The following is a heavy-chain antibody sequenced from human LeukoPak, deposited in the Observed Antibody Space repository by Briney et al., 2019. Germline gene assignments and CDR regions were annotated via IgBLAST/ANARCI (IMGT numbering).Heavy chain of an antibody. CDR2: ISSNGGST. CDR3: VKDKTGYSNGRYGMDV. V-gene: IGHV3-64D*06. CDR1: GFTFSSYA. Sequence: GGSLRLSCSASGFTFSSYAMHWVRQAPGKGLEYVSAISSNGGSTYYADSVKGRFTISRDNSKNTLYLQMSSLRAEDTAVYYRVKDKTGYSNGRYGMDVWGKGTTVTVSS. D-gene: IGHD6-19*01. J-gene: IGHJ6*04.